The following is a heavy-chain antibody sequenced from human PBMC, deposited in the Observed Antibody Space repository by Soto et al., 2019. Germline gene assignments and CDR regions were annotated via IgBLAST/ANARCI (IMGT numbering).Heavy chain of an antibody. CDR2: IYYSGST. CDR3: ARTDDCSGGSCYVIPDFQH. V-gene: IGHV4-39*01. Sequence: LQLQESGPGLVKPSETLSLTCTVSGGSISSSSYYWGWIRQPPGKGLEWIGSIYYSGSTYYNPSLKSRVTISVDTSKNQFSLKLSSVTAADTAVYYCARTDDCSGGSCYVIPDFQHWGQGTLVTVSS. J-gene: IGHJ1*01. CDR1: GGSISSSSYY. D-gene: IGHD2-15*01.